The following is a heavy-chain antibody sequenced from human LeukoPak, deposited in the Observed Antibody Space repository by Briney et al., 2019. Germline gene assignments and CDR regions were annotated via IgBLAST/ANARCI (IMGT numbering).Heavy chain of an antibody. CDR3: AKGTRRQQLAYFDY. V-gene: IGHV3-23*01. Sequence: GGSLRLSRAASGFIFSSYAMTWVRQAPGKGLEWVSGIIGSGDSTYYADSVKGRFTISRDNSKNTVYLQMSSLRAEDTAVYYCAKGTRRQQLAYFDYWGQGTLVTVSS. CDR1: GFIFSSYA. J-gene: IGHJ4*02. CDR2: IIGSGDST. D-gene: IGHD6-13*01.